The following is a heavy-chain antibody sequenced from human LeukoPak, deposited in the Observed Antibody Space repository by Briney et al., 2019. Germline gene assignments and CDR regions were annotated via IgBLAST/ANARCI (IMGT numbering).Heavy chain of an antibody. J-gene: IGHJ4*02. V-gene: IGHV3-9*01. CDR2: ISWNSGSI. D-gene: IGHD3-9*01. Sequence: GGSLRLSCAASGFMFDDYAMHWVRQAPGKGLEWVSGISWNSGSIVYADSVKGRFTISRGDAKNSLYLQMNSLRTEDTALYYCAKGRLRYFDWLRYYFNYWGQGTLVTVSS. CDR3: AKGRLRYFDWLRYYFNY. CDR1: GFMFDDYA.